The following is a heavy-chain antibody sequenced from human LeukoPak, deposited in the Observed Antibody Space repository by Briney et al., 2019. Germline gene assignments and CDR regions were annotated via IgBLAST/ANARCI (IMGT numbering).Heavy chain of an antibody. V-gene: IGHV3-9*01. J-gene: IGHJ4*02. CDR2: ISWNSGGI. CDR3: AKDIGLIVGADYFDY. D-gene: IGHD1-26*01. CDR1: GFTFDDYA. Sequence: GGSLTLSCAASGFTFDDYAMPWVRQAPGKGLEWVSGISWNSGGIGYADSVKGRFTISRDKAKNSLYLQMNSLRAEDTALYYCAKDIGLIVGADYFDYWGQGTLVTVSS.